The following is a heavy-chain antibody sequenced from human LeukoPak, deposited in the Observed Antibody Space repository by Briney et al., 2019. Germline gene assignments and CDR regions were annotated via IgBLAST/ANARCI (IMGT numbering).Heavy chain of an antibody. CDR2: IIPIFGTA. D-gene: IGHD3-3*01. Sequence: SVKVSCKASGGTFSSYAISWVRQAPGQGLEWMGGIIPIFGTANYAQKFQGRVTITTDESTSTAYMELSSLRSEDTAVYYCARAGRAYDFWSGYYSISPTYYYYYMDVWGKGTTVTVSS. CDR1: GGTFSSYA. V-gene: IGHV1-69*05. CDR3: ARAGRAYDFWSGYYSISPTYYYYYMDV. J-gene: IGHJ6*03.